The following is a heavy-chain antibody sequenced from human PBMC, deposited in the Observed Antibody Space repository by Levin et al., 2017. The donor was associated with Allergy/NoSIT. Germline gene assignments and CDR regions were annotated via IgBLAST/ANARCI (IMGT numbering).Heavy chain of an antibody. D-gene: IGHD1/OR15-1a*01. CDR1: GDSIRSSKYY. CDR3: ASPAANIEYIQH. J-gene: IGHJ1*01. CDR2: ISYSGST. V-gene: IGHV4-39*01. Sequence: SETLSLTCIVSGDSIRSSKYYWGWFRQPPGKGLEWIGTISYSGSTYYNPSLQSRVSISVDTSKNHFSLKLTSVTAADTSVYYCASPAANIEYIQHWGQGTLLTVSS.